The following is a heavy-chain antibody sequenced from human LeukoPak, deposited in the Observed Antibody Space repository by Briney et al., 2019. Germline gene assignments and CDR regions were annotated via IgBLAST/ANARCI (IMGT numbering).Heavy chain of an antibody. J-gene: IGHJ4*02. Sequence: GSSVKVSCKASGGTFSSYAISWVRQAPGQGLEWMGWISAYNGNTNYAQKLQGRVTMTTDTSTSTAYMELRSLRSDDTAVYYCASHRRSGWYYFDYWGQGTLVTVPS. CDR2: ISAYNGNT. V-gene: IGHV1-18*01. CDR3: ASHRRSGWYYFDY. D-gene: IGHD6-19*01. CDR1: GGTFSSYA.